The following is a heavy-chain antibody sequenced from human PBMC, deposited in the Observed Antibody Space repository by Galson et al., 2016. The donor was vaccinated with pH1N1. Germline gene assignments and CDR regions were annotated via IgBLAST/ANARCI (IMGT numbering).Heavy chain of an antibody. Sequence: QSGAEVKKSGESLKISCEASGSTFTDYWIGWVRQTPGTGLEWIGIIYPHDSDTRYRPSFQGHVTFSADESISSAYLQWSSLKASDSGINYCARETPGGFSSHWGKEPRVTVSS. J-gene: IGHJ4*02. D-gene: IGHD2-8*02. CDR1: GSTFTDYW. CDR3: ARETPGGFSSH. CDR2: IYPHDSDT. V-gene: IGHV5-51*01.